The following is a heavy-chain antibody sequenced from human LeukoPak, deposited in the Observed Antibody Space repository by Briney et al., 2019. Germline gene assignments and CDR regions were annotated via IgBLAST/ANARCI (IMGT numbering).Heavy chain of an antibody. V-gene: IGHV1-2*02. CDR2: INPNSGGT. CDR3: ARTTMVRGVYDAFDI. J-gene: IGHJ3*02. Sequence: ASVKVSCKASGYTFTGYYMHWVRQAPGQGLEWIGWINPNSGGTNYAQKFQGRVTMTRDTSISTAYMELSRLRSDDTAVYYCARTTMVRGVYDAFDIWGQGTMVTVSS. D-gene: IGHD3-10*01. CDR1: GYTFTGYY.